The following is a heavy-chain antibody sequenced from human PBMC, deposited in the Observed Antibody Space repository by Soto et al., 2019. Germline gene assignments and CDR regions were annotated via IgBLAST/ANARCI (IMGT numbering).Heavy chain of an antibody. V-gene: IGHV4-31*03. CDR2: IYYSGST. D-gene: IGHD3-9*01. J-gene: IGHJ4*02. CDR1: GGSISSGGYY. CDR3: VRVPKFDWLPYYFDY. Sequence: SETLSLTCTVSGGSISSGGYYWSWIRQHPGKGLEWIGYIYYSGSTYYNPSLKGRVTISVDTSKNQFSLKLSSVTAADTAVYYCVRVPKFDWLPYYFDYWGQGTLVTVSS.